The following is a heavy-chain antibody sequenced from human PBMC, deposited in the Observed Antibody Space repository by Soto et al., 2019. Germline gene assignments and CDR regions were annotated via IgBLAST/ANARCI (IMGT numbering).Heavy chain of an antibody. CDR2: IYYSGST. J-gene: IGHJ6*03. CDR1: GYSISSSNW. V-gene: IGHV4-28*01. CDR3: ARKSVGGYCSSTCCDEGYMDV. D-gene: IGHD2-2*01. Sequence: QVQLQESGPGLVKPSDTLSLTCAVSGYSISSSNWWGWIRQPPGKGLEWIGYIYYSGSTYYNPSRKSRVTLSVDTSKNRFSLKVSSVTAVDTAVYYCARKSVGGYCSSTCCDEGYMDVWGKGTTVTVSS.